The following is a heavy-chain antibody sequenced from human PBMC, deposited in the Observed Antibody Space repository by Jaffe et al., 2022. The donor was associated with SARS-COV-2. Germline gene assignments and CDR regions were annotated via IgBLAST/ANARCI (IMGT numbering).Heavy chain of an antibody. Sequence: EVQLVESGGGLVQPGGSLRLSCAASGFTFSSYSMNWVRQAPGKGLEWVSYISSSSSTIYYADSVKGRFTISRDNAKNSLYLQMNSLRDEDTAVYYCARDLYYYDSSGYQYYYYYYGMDVWGQGTTVTVSS. J-gene: IGHJ6*02. CDR2: ISSSSSTI. D-gene: IGHD3-22*01. CDR3: ARDLYYYDSSGYQYYYYYYGMDV. CDR1: GFTFSSYS. V-gene: IGHV3-48*02.